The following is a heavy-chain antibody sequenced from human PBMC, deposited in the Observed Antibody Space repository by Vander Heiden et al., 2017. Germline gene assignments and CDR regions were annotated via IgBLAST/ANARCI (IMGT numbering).Heavy chain of an antibody. D-gene: IGHD6-19*01. CDR3: TVIAVATFDY. CDR1: GFPFSNAW. J-gene: IGHJ4*02. CDR2: IKSKTDGGTT. V-gene: IGHV3-15*01. Sequence: EVQLVESGGGLVKPGGSLRLHCAASGFPFSNAWMSWVRQAPGKGLEWVGRIKSKTDGGTTDYAAPVKGRFTISRDDSKNTLYLQMNSLKTEDTAVYYCTVIAVATFDYWGQGTLVTVSS.